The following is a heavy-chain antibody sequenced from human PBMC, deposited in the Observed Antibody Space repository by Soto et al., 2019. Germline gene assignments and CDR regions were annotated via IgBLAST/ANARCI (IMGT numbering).Heavy chain of an antibody. V-gene: IGHV3-66*04. J-gene: IGHJ4*02. CDR1: GVTVSSNY. CDR2: IYSGGST. CDR3: ARHGYNYGGGYFDY. D-gene: IGHD5-18*01. Sequence: EVQLVESGGGLVQPGGSLRLSCAASGVTVSSNYMSWVRQAPGKGLEWVSVIYSGGSTYYADSVKGRFTISRDNSKNTPYHQMNSLRAEDTAVYYCARHGYNYGGGYFDYWGQGTLVTVSS.